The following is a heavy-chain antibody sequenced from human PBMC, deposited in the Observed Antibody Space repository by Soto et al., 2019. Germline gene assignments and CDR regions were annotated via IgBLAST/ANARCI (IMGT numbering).Heavy chain of an antibody. CDR3: ARVERGTATTVVDAFDI. Sequence: QVQLQQWGAGLLKPSETLSLTCAVYGGFVTSGSYYWSWIRQPPGKGLEWIGEMSHSGGTHFNPSLKSRATMSVDTSKNQFTLKMSSVTAADTALYYCARVERGTATTVVDAFDIWGRGTMVTVSS. J-gene: IGHJ3*02. CDR1: GGFVTSGSYY. D-gene: IGHD1-1*01. CDR2: MSHSGGT. V-gene: IGHV4-34*01.